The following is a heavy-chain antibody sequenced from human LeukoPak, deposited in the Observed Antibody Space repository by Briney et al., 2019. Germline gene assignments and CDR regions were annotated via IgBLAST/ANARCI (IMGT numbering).Heavy chain of an antibody. D-gene: IGHD3-9*01. V-gene: IGHV4-34*01. CDR2: IAHTGST. CDR3: ARLQYLDVLTGYPLDAFDI. Sequence: TSETLSLTCAVYGGSFTGYYWTWIRQPPGKGLECIGEIAHTGSTNYNPSLKSRVTISMDTSRNEFSLQLTSLTAADTAVYYCARLQYLDVLTGYPLDAFDIWGQGTMVTVSS. J-gene: IGHJ3*02. CDR1: GGSFTGYY.